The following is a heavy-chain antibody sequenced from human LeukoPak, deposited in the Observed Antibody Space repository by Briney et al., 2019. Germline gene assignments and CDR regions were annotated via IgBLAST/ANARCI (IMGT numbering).Heavy chain of an antibody. Sequence: GGSLRLSCAASGFTFNNYAMNWVRQAPGKGLEWVSVISGSGGTTYYADSVKGRFTISRDSSKNTLYLQMNSLRAEDAAVYYCAKVSGGGLYYDGMDVWGQGTTVTVSS. V-gene: IGHV3-23*01. CDR2: ISGSGGTT. CDR1: GFTFNNYA. J-gene: IGHJ6*02. D-gene: IGHD1-14*01. CDR3: AKVSGGGLYYDGMDV.